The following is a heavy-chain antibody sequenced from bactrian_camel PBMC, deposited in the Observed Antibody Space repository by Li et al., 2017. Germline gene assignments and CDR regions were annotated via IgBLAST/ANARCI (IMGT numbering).Heavy chain of an antibody. CDR1: GFTFTRYY. CDR3: ATYIYVAGDNNY. D-gene: IGHD2*01. CDR2: ISSGGGST. J-gene: IGHJ4*01. V-gene: IGHV3S40*01. Sequence: VQLVESGGGLVQPGGSLRPSCACSGFTFTRYYMSWVRQAPGKGLEWVSVISSGGGSTDYADSVKGRFTISRDNAKNTLYLQMNSLKTEDTAVYYCATYIYVAGDNNYWGQGTQVTVS.